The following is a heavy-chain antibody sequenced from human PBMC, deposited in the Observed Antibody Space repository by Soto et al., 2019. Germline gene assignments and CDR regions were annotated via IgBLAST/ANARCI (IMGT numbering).Heavy chain of an antibody. V-gene: IGHV1-2*02. Sequence: GASVKVSCKTSGYTFTDYYMHWVRQAPGQGFEWVGGINPKSGGPKYVPKFQGRVTVTRDTSTSTAYMELNRLTSDDTAVYYCASEDCRNTNCLKGFDYWGQGTLVTVS. J-gene: IGHJ4*02. CDR3: ASEDCRNTNCLKGFDY. CDR1: GYTFTDYY. CDR2: INPKSGGP. D-gene: IGHD2-15*01.